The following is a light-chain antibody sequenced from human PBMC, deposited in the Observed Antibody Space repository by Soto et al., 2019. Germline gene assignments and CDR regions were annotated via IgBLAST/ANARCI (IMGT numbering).Light chain of an antibody. CDR3: QHYSRLWS. CDR2: KAS. CDR1: QTISSW. Sequence: DIQMTQSPSTLSGSVGDRVTITCRASQTISSWLAWYQQKPGKAPKLLIYKASTLKSGVPSRFSGSGSGTEFTLTISSLQPDDFATYYCQHYSRLWSFGQGTKVDIK. J-gene: IGKJ1*01. V-gene: IGKV1-5*03.